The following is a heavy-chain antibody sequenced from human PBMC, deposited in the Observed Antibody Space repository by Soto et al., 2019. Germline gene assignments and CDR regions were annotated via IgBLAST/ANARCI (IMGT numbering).Heavy chain of an antibody. J-gene: IGHJ6*04. D-gene: IGHD3-3*02. Sequence: SETLSLTCTVSGASISSGGYYWSWIRQHPGKGLVWIGYIYYSGSTCYNPSLKTRVTISVDTSKNQFSLKLSSVTAAGPAVYYCAASCVSCRAFNYCGMDVWGEGRAGSVSS. V-gene: IGHV4-31*03. CDR2: IYYSGST. CDR1: GASISSGGYY. CDR3: AASCVSCRAFNYCGMDV.